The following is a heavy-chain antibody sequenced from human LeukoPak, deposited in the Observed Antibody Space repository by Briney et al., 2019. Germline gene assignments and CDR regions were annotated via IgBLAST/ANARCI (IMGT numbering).Heavy chain of an antibody. CDR2: IRYDGSNK. D-gene: IGHD3-22*01. Sequence: GGSLRLSCAASGFTFSSYGMHWVRQAPVKGLEWVAFIRYDGSNKYYADSVKGRFTISRDNSKNTLYLQMNSLRAEDTAVYYCAKFSGYYENGDYWGQGTLVTVSS. CDR3: AKFSGYYENGDY. V-gene: IGHV3-30*02. J-gene: IGHJ4*02. CDR1: GFTFSSYG.